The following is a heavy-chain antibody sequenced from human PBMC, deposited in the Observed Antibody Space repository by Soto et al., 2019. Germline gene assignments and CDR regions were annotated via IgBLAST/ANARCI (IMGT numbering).Heavy chain of an antibody. CDR1: GGSVTSAGNY. Sequence: QVQLQESGPGLVRPSQTLSLTCTVSGGSVTSAGNYWSWIRQLPGKGLEWIGYIYSRGNTYYNPSLKSRLTISIDTSKNQFSLKLTSVTAADTAVYYCARGEDGGVNWFDPWGQGTLVTVSS. J-gene: IGHJ5*02. D-gene: IGHD3-16*01. CDR2: IYSRGNT. CDR3: ARGEDGGVNWFDP. V-gene: IGHV4-31*03.